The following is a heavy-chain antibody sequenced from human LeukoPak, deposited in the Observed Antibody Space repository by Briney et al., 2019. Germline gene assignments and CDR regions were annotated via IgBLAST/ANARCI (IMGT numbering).Heavy chain of an antibody. J-gene: IGHJ4*02. CDR2: ISSSSSYI. CDR3: ARDRVAGPIFDDY. D-gene: IGHD6-19*01. Sequence: GGSLRLSCAASGFTFSSYSMNWVRQAPGKGLEWVSSISSSSSYIYYADSVKGRFTISRDNAKNSLYLQMNSLRAEDTAVYYCARDRVAGPIFDDYWGQGTLVTVSS. CDR1: GFTFSSYS. V-gene: IGHV3-21*01.